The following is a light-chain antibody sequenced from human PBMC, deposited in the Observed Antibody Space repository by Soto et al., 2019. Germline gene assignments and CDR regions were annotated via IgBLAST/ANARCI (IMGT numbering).Light chain of an antibody. J-gene: IGKJ2*01. CDR2: WAS. V-gene: IGKV4-1*01. Sequence: DIVMTQSPDSLTVSLGERATINCKSRHDVSYDSNNRHYLAWYQLRPGQPPKLLIYWASTRASGVPDRFRGSGSGTDFTLTSSSLQPEDAAVYYCHRYHAVLGNCVAQGTGLEIK. CDR1: HDVSYDSNNRHY. CDR3: HRYHAVLGNC.